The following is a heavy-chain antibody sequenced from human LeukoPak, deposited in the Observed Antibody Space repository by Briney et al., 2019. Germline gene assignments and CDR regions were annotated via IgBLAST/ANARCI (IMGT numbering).Heavy chain of an antibody. CDR2: IQYDGSNQ. CDR1: GFTFSSYG. J-gene: IGHJ4*02. D-gene: IGHD3-22*01. V-gene: IGHV3-30*02. CDR3: GKHDSSESGN. Sequence: PGGSLRLSCAASGFTFSSYGMYWVRQAPGKGLEWVAFIQYDGSNQHYIDSVNGRFTISRDNSRNTLYLQMNSLRTEDTAVYYCGKHDSSESGNWGQGTLVTVSS.